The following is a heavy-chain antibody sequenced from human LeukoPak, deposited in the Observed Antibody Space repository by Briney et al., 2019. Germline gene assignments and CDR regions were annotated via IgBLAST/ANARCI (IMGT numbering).Heavy chain of an antibody. V-gene: IGHV3-74*01. CDR2: ITSDGSTT. J-gene: IGHJ4*01. CDR1: GFGLSDYW. CDR3: AGDYIWGRLF. Sequence: GGSLRLSCVGSGFGLSDYWMHWVRQTPGKGLMWVSCITSDGSTTWYADSVKGRFTVSRDNAKNTLFLEMNSLRDEDTAVYYCAGDYIWGRLFWGQGTLVTVSS. D-gene: IGHD3-16*01.